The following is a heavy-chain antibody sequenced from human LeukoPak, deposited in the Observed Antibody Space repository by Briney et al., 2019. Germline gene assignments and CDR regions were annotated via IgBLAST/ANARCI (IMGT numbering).Heavy chain of an antibody. CDR1: GYTFTSYG. J-gene: IGHJ6*04. CDR2: ISAYNGNT. CDR3: ARAGRYSYGWYYYGMDV. D-gene: IGHD5-18*01. V-gene: IGHV1-18*04. Sequence: ASVKVSCKASGYTFTSYGISWVRQAPGQGLECMGWISAYNGNTNYAQKLQGRVTMTTDTSTSTAYMELRSLRSDDTAVYYCARAGRYSYGWYYYGMDVWGKGTTVTVSS.